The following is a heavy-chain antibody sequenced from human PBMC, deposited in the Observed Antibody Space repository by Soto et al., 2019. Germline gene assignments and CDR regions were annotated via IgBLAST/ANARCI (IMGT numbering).Heavy chain of an antibody. J-gene: IGHJ4*02. CDR2: ISSSSSTI. D-gene: IGHD5-12*01. CDR3: ASRDGYKSAFDY. CDR1: GFSFRSYS. Sequence: GGSLRLSCAASGFSFRSYSMNWVRQAPGKGLEWVSYISSSSSTIYYADSVKGRFTISRDNAKNSLYLQMNSLRAEDTAVYYCASRDGYKSAFDYWGQGTLVTVSS. V-gene: IGHV3-48*01.